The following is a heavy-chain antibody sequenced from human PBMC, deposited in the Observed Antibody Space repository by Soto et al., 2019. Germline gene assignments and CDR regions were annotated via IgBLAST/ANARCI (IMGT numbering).Heavy chain of an antibody. D-gene: IGHD1-7*01. CDR1: GFTFDDYA. J-gene: IGHJ6*02. Sequence: EVQLVESGGGLVQPGRSLRLSCAASGFTFDDYAMHWVRQAPGKGLEWVSGISWNSGSIGYADSVKGRFTISRDNAKNSLYLQMNSLRAEDTALYYCAKDKGTTGYYYYGMDVWGQGTTVTVSS. V-gene: IGHV3-9*01. CDR2: ISWNSGSI. CDR3: AKDKGTTGYYYYGMDV.